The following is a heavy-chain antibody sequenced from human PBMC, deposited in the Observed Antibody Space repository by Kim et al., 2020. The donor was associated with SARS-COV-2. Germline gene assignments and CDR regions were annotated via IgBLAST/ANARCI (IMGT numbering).Heavy chain of an antibody. J-gene: IGHJ4*02. CDR1: GFTFSSYS. Sequence: GGSLRLSCAASGFTFSSYSMNWVRQAPGKGLEWVSSISSSSYIYYADSVKGRFTISRDNAKNSLYLQMNSLRAEDTAVYYCARDQLHLAVAGTIDYWGQGTLVTVSS. V-gene: IGHV3-21*01. D-gene: IGHD6-19*01. CDR3: ARDQLHLAVAGTIDY. CDR2: ISSSSYI.